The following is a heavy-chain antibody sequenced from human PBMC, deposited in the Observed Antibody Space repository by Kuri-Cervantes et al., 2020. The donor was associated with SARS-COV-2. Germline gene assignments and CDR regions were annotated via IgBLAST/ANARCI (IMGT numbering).Heavy chain of an antibody. V-gene: IGHV3-21*01. Sequence: GESLKISCAASGLTFSSYSMNWVRQAPGKGLEWVSSISSSSSYIYYADSVKGRFTTSRDNAKNSLYLQMNSLRAEDTAVYYCARAGNIVVVPAAQDYYYYYGMDVWGQGTTVTVSS. CDR1: GLTFSSYS. D-gene: IGHD2-2*01. CDR3: ARAGNIVVVPAAQDYYYYYGMDV. J-gene: IGHJ6*02. CDR2: ISSSSSYI.